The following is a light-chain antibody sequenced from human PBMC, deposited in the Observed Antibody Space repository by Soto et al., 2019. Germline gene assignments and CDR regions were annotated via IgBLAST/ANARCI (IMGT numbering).Light chain of an antibody. CDR1: SSDVGGYNY. CDR3: SSYTSSSTYV. J-gene: IGLJ1*01. Sequence: QSVLTQPASASGSPGQSITISCTGTSSDVGGYNYVSWYQQHPGKAPKLIIYDVSNRPSGVSDRFSGSKSGNTASLTISGLQAEDEADYYCSSYTSSSTYVFGTGTKLTVL. CDR2: DVS. V-gene: IGLV2-14*03.